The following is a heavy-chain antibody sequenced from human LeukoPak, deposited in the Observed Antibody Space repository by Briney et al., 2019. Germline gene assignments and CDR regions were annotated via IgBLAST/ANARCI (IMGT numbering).Heavy chain of an antibody. V-gene: IGHV3-23*01. CDR3: AKGRGTTVTAAANY. Sequence: GGSLRLSCAASGSTFSTYTMNWVRQAPGKGLEWVSGIYGNGGGTVYADSVKGRFTISRDNSKNTLFLQFNSLRADDTAVYYCAKGRGTTVTAAANYWGQGTLVTVSS. CDR1: GSTFSTYT. D-gene: IGHD4-17*01. CDR2: IYGNGGGT. J-gene: IGHJ4*02.